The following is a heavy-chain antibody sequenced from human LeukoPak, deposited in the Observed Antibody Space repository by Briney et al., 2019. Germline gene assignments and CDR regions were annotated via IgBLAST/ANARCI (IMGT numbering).Heavy chain of an antibody. V-gene: IGHV4-4*07. D-gene: IGHD3-22*01. CDR2: IYTSGST. CDR1: GGSISSYY. J-gene: IGHJ4*02. CDR3: ARGKVVVGTPGQNSWDS. Sequence: PSETLSLTCTVSGGSISSYYWNWIRQPAGKGLEWIGRIYTSGSTNYNPSLKSRVSMSVDTSKNQFSLKLSSVTAADTAVYYCARGKVVVGTPGQNSWDSWGQGTLVTVSS.